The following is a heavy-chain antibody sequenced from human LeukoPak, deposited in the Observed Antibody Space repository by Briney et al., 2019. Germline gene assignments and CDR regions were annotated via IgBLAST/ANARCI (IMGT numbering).Heavy chain of an antibody. J-gene: IGHJ4*02. Sequence: GGSLRLSCAASGFTFSSYSMNWVRQAPGKGLEWVSSISSSSSYIYYADSVKGRFTISRDNAKNSLYLQMNSLRAEDTAVYYCAIRGGIAAAGRDYWGQGTLVTVSS. V-gene: IGHV3-21*04. CDR2: ISSSSSYI. CDR1: GFTFSSYS. D-gene: IGHD6-13*01. CDR3: AIRGGIAAAGRDY.